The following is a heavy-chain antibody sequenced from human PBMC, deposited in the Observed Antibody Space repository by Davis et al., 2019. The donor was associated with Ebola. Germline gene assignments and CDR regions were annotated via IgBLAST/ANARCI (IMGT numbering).Heavy chain of an antibody. CDR3: ARDSVGALDV. V-gene: IGHV4-59*01. CDR1: GGPITGYS. CDR2: ITYTGYT. Sequence: MPSEALSLTCTAPGGPITGYSWNWIRQSPGKGLEWIGFITYTGYTTYNPSLKSRVSMSVDPSGNHFSLDLKSVTAADTAVYYRARDSVGALDVWGHGTKVTVS. J-gene: IGHJ3*01.